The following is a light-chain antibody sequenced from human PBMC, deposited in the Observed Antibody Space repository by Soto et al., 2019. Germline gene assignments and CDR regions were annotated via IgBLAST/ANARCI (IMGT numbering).Light chain of an antibody. CDR2: GAS. Sequence: EIVLTQSPGTLSLSPGERATLSCRASQSVSSSYLAWYQQKPGQAPRLLIYGASSRATGIPDRFSGSGSGTDFTLTTRRLEPEDFAVYYCQQYGSSSWRFGQGTKVEIK. CDR3: QQYGSSSWR. CDR1: QSVSSSY. V-gene: IGKV3-20*01. J-gene: IGKJ1*01.